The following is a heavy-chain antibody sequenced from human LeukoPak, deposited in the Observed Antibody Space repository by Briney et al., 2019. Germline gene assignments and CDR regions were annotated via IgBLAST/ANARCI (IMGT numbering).Heavy chain of an antibody. J-gene: IGHJ4*02. Sequence: GGSLRLSCAASGFTFCSYEMNWVRQAPGKGLEWVSYISSSGSTIYYADSVKGRFTISRDNAKNSLYLQMNSLRAEDTAVYYCARGRTTLWVDYWGQGTLVTVSS. CDR2: ISSSGSTI. CDR1: GFTFCSYE. CDR3: ARGRTTLWVDY. D-gene: IGHD2/OR15-2a*01. V-gene: IGHV3-48*03.